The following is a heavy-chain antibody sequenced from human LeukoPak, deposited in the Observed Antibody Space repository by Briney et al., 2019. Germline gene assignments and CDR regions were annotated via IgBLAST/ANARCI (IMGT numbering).Heavy chain of an antibody. V-gene: IGHV1-69*01. J-gene: IGHJ6*04. CDR3: ARENCSSTSCYEGMDYYYYYGMDV. D-gene: IGHD2-2*01. CDR1: GVTFSSYA. CDR2: IIPIFGKA. Sequence: SVKVSCKASGVTFSSYAISWVRQAPGQGLEWMGGIIPIFGKANYAEKVKGRVTITADDSTSTAYMELSSLRSEDTAVYYCARENCSSTSCYEGMDYYYYYGMDVWGKGTTVTVSS.